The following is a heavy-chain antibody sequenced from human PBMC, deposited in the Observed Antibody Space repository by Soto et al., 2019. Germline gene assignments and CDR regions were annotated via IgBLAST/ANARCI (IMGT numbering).Heavy chain of an antibody. V-gene: IGHV1-69*12. CDR3: ARNVPAAGYYYVMDV. CDR2: IIPIFGTA. Sequence: QVQLVQSGAEVKKPGSSVKVSCKASGGTFSSYAISWVRQAPGQGLEWMGGIIPIFGTADYAQKFHGRVTITADESTITAYMELCSLRSEGKAVYYCARNVPAAGYYYVMDVWGQGPTVTVSS. CDR1: GGTFSSYA. D-gene: IGHD2-2*01. J-gene: IGHJ6*02.